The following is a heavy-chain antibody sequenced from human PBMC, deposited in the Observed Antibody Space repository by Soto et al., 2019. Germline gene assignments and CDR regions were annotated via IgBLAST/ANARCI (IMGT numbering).Heavy chain of an antibody. CDR2: IWYDGSNK. CDR1: GFTFSSYG. J-gene: IGHJ4*02. D-gene: IGHD1-26*01. CDR3: AREVGGSHPYYFDY. V-gene: IGHV3-33*01. Sequence: SLRLSCAASGFTFSSYGMHWVRQAPGKGLEWVAVIWYDGSNKYYADSVKGRFTISRDNSKNTLYLQMNSLRAEDTAVYYCAREVGGSHPYYFDYWGQGTLVTVSS.